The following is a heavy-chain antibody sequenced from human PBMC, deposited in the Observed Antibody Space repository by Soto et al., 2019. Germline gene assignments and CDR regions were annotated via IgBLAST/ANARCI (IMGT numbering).Heavy chain of an antibody. CDR1: GGSIGGYC. V-gene: IGHV4-59*01. Sequence: SETLCVTWTVAGGSIGGYCGSWIRQPPGKGLEWIGYIYYSGSTNYNPSLKSRVTISVDTSKNQFSLKLSSVTAADTAVYYCARGFPHGDWDYWRQGTLVTVSS. CDR3: ARGFPHGDWDY. D-gene: IGHD4-17*01. J-gene: IGHJ4*02. CDR2: IYYSGST.